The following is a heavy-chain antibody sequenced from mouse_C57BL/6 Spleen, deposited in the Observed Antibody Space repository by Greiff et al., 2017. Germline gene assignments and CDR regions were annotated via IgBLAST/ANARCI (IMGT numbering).Heavy chain of an antibody. V-gene: IGHV1-64*01. CDR2: IHPNSGST. Sequence: QVQLQQPGAELVKPGASVKLSCKASGYTFTSYWMHWVKQRPGQGLEWIGMIHPNSGSTNYNEKFKSKATMTVDKSSSTAYMQLSSLTSEDSAVYYGARERYYGSPYFDYWGQGTTLTVSS. J-gene: IGHJ2*01. CDR3: ARERYYGSPYFDY. D-gene: IGHD1-1*01. CDR1: GYTFTSYW.